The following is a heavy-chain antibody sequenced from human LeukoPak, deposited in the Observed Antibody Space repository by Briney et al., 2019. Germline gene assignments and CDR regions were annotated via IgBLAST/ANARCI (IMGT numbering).Heavy chain of an antibody. D-gene: IGHD4-17*01. CDR2: ISFDGSNK. CDR1: GFTFSSYP. CDR3: ARSTVTSWFDY. J-gene: IGHJ4*02. V-gene: IGHV3-30*04. Sequence: GGSLRLSCAASGFTFSSYPIHWVRQAPGKGLEWVALISFDGSNKSYADSVKGRFTISRDNSKNTLYLQMNSLRAEDTALYYCARSTVTSWFDYWGQGTLVTVSS.